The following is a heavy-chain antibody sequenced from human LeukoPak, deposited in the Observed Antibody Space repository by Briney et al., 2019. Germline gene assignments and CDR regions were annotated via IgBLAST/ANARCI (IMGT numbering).Heavy chain of an antibody. Sequence: QPGGSLRLSCAASGFTVSSNYMSWVRQAPGKGLEWVSVIYSGGSTYYADSVKGRFTISRDNSKNTLYLQMNSLGAEDTAVYYCARTAARLGEDFDYWGQGTLVTVSS. CDR1: GFTVSSNY. CDR2: IYSGGST. CDR3: ARTAARLGEDFDY. V-gene: IGHV3-53*01. D-gene: IGHD6-6*01. J-gene: IGHJ4*02.